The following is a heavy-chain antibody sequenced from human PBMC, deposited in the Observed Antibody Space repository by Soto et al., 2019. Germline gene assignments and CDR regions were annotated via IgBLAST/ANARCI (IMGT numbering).Heavy chain of an antibody. CDR2: IIPIQGRA. J-gene: IGHJ6*03. CDR1: GGSFISYT. V-gene: IGHV1-69*02. Sequence: QVQLVQSGAEVKKPGSSVKVSCEASGGSFISYTFTWVRQAPGQGLEWMGRIIPIQGRANYALKLQDRVTITADRSTKTVYMELRSLRPEDTAVYYCAKRLLFVDHAYMDVWGKGPTVTVSS. D-gene: IGHD3-16*01. CDR3: AKRLLFVDHAYMDV.